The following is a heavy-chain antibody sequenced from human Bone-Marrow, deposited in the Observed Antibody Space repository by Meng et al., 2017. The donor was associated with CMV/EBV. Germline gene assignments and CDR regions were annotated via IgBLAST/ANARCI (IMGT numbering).Heavy chain of an antibody. J-gene: IGHJ3*02. V-gene: IGHV1-46*01. CDR1: GYTFSAYY. CDR3: ARPRYCSGTSCEDTFDI. CDR2: INPSAGST. D-gene: IGHD2-2*01. Sequence: ASVKVSCKASGYTFSAYYMHWVRQAPGQGLEWMGIINPSAGSTRYAPNFQGRVSMTSDMSTSTAYLELSSLISEDTAVYYYARPRYCSGTSCEDTFDIWGQGTMVTVSS.